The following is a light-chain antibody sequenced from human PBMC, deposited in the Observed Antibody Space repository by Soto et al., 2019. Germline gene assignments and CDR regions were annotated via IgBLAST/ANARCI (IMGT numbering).Light chain of an antibody. V-gene: IGKV3-11*01. Sequence: IVLTQSPATLSLSPGERAALSCRASQSVSTALAWYQHKPGQAPRLIIYDASKRAPGIPARFSGSGSGTDFDLTISSPEPEDFAVYYCQVRDVWPTFGQGTKVEIK. CDR2: DAS. CDR1: QSVSTA. CDR3: QVRDVWPT. J-gene: IGKJ1*01.